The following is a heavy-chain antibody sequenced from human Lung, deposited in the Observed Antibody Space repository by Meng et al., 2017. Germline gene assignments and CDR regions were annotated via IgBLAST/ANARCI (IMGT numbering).Heavy chain of an antibody. V-gene: IGHV4-34*01. CDR1: VGSSRYSF. D-gene: IGHD4-11*01. Sequence: VHVHRWGDVVCNPSGTLHLPWVVPVGSSRYSFWSWIRQPPGKGLDWIGEINHSGSTNYNPSLDSRATISVDTSQNNLSLKLSSVTDADSAVYYCARGPTTMAHDFDYWGQGTLVTVSS. J-gene: IGHJ4*02. CDR3: ARGPTTMAHDFDY. CDR2: INHSGST.